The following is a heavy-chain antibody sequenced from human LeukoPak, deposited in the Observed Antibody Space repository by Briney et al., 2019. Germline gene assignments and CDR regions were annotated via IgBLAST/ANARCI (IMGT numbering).Heavy chain of an antibody. J-gene: IGHJ4*02. Sequence: GGSLRLSCAVSGFTFSSYEMNWVRQAPGKGLEWVSYISSSGSTIYYADSVKGRFTISRDNAKNSLYLQMNSLRAEDTAVYYCARDRIAVAGLDYWGQGTLVTVSS. CDR2: ISSSGSTI. CDR3: ARDRIAVAGLDY. V-gene: IGHV3-48*03. CDR1: GFTFSSYE. D-gene: IGHD6-19*01.